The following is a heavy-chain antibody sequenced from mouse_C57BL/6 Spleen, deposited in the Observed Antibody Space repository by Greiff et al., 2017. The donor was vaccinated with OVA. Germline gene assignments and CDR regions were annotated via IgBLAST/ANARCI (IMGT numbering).Heavy chain of an antibody. V-gene: IGHV5-6*02. CDR3: TRHVDYYGSSLSYYFDY. J-gene: IGHJ2*01. CDR1: GFTFSSYG. D-gene: IGHD1-1*01. CDR2: ISSGGSYT. Sequence: EVMLVESGGDLVKPGGSLKLSCAASGFTFSSYGMSWVRQTPDKRLEWVATISSGGSYTYYPDSVKGRFTISRDNAKNTLYLQMSSLKSEDTAMYYCTRHVDYYGSSLSYYFDYWGQGTTLTVSS.